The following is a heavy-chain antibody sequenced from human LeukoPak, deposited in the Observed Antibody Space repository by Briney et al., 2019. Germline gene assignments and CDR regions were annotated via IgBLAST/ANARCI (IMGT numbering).Heavy chain of an antibody. CDR1: ADSFSSHY. Sequence: PSETLSLTCAFSADSFSSHYWTWIRQPPGKGLEWIGYISYIGSTNYNPSLKSRVTISIDTSKNQFSLKLSSVTAADTAVYYCARDLVTVTKGFDIWGQGTMVSVSS. CDR2: ISYIGST. J-gene: IGHJ3*02. V-gene: IGHV4-59*11. CDR3: ARDLVTVTKGFDI. D-gene: IGHD4-17*01.